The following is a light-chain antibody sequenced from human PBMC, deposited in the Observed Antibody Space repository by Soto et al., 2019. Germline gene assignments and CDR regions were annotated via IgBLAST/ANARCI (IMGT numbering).Light chain of an antibody. CDR3: QQLFDSPIT. J-gene: IGKJ5*01. Sequence: IRMTQSPSSLSASTGDRVTITCRASQVISTSLARYQVKPGKAPKLLIYAASTLESGVPSRFSATVSGTEFSLTITSLQPEDFATYYCQQLFDSPITFGQGTRLEIK. V-gene: IGKV1-9*01. CDR1: QVISTS. CDR2: AAS.